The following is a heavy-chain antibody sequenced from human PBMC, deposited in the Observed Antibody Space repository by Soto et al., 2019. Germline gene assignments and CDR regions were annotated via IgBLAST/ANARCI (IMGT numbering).Heavy chain of an antibody. J-gene: IGHJ4*02. V-gene: IGHV1-2*02. Sequence: AASVKVSCKASGYTFTGYYMHWVRQAPGQGLEWMGWINPNSGGTNYAQKFQGRVTMTRDTSISTAYMELSRLRSDDTAVYYCARVTHGYTPFDYWGQGTLVTVSS. D-gene: IGHD5-12*01. CDR3: ARVTHGYTPFDY. CDR2: INPNSGGT. CDR1: GYTFTGYY.